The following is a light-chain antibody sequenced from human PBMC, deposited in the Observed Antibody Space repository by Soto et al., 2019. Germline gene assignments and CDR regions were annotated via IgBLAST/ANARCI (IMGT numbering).Light chain of an antibody. CDR1: SGHSNYA. J-gene: IGLJ2*01. CDR3: QTWDTGIRV. Sequence: QPVLTQSPSASASLGASVKLTCTLSSGHSNYAIAWHQQQPEKGPRYLMKVNSDGSHIKGDGIPDRFSGSSSGAERYLTISSLQSEDEADYYCQTWDTGIRVFGGGTKLTVL. CDR2: VNSDGSH. V-gene: IGLV4-69*01.